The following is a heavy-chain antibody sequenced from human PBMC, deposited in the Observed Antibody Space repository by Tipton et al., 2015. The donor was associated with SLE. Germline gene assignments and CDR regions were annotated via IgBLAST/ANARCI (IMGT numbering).Heavy chain of an antibody. Sequence: TLSLTCTVSGGSIRSYYWSWIRQPPGKGLEWIGNIWHTGNIYYNPSLKSRVTISVDTSKNQFSLKLSSVTAADTAVYYCARVAGWIEDAFDIWGQGTMVTVSS. J-gene: IGHJ3*02. CDR1: GGSIRSYY. CDR2: IWHTGNI. V-gene: IGHV4-59*12. D-gene: IGHD2-2*03. CDR3: ARVAGWIEDAFDI.